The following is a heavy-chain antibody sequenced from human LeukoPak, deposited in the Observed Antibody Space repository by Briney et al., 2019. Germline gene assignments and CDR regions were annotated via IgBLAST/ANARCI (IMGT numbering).Heavy chain of an antibody. CDR3: ANAGYYDSSGYYSY. J-gene: IGHJ4*02. CDR1: GFTFSSYG. CDR2: ISYDGSNK. Sequence: GGSLRLSCAASGFTFSSYGMHWVRQAPGEGLEWVAVISYDGSNKYYADSVKGRFTISRDNSKNTLYLQMNSLRAEDTVVYYCANAGYYDSSGYYSYWGQGTLVTVSS. V-gene: IGHV3-30*18. D-gene: IGHD3-22*01.